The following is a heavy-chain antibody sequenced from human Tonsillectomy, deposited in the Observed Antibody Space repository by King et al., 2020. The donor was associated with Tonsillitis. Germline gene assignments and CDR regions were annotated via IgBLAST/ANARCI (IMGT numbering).Heavy chain of an antibody. CDR2: ITSNGGST. J-gene: IGHJ4*02. CDR3: VKGSESIVGA. Sequence: VQLVESGGGLVQPGGSLRLSCSASGFTFSSYAMHWVRQAPGKGLEHLSAITSNGGSTYYADSVKGRITISRDNSKNTLYLQMSSLRAEDTAVYYCVKGSESIVGAWGQGTPVTVSS. CDR1: GFTFSSYA. V-gene: IGHV3-64D*06. D-gene: IGHD1-26*01.